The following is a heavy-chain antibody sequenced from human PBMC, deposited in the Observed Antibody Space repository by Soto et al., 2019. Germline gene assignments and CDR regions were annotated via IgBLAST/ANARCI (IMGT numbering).Heavy chain of an antibody. D-gene: IGHD3-10*01. V-gene: IGHV3-15*07. CDR3: TTDSVGVLLSLIPAFDY. CDR2: IKSKTDGGTT. Sequence: PGGSLRLSCAASGFTFSNAWMNWVRQAPGKGLEWVGRIKSKTDGGTTDYAAPVKGRFTISRDDSKNTLYLQMNSLKTEDTAVYYCTTDSVGVLLSLIPAFDYWGQGTLVTVSS. J-gene: IGHJ4*02. CDR1: GFTFSNAW.